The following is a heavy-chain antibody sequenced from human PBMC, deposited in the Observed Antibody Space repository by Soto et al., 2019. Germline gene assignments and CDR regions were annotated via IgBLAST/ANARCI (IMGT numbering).Heavy chain of an antibody. V-gene: IGHV1-2*04. D-gene: IGHD4-17*01. CDR3: ARDVTTVVTPGYYFDD. CDR1: GYTFTGYY. CDR2: INPNSGGT. Sequence: ASVKVSCKASGYTFTGYYMHWVRQAPGQGLEWMGWINPNSGGTNYAQKFQGWVTMTRDTSISTAYMELSRLRSDDTAVYYCARDVTTVVTPGYYFDDWGQGTLVTVSS. J-gene: IGHJ4*02.